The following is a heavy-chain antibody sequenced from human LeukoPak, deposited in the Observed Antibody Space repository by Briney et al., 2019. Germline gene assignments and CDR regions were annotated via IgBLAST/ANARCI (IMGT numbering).Heavy chain of an antibody. CDR3: VKVMAAAGTKQFDDAFDV. V-gene: IGHV3-9*03. Sequence: GRSLRLSCAASGFTFDDYAMHWVRQAPGKGLEWVSGISWNSGNIGYGDSVKGRFTISRDNAKNSLYLQMNSLRAEDVAIYYCVKVMAAAGTKQFDDAFDVWGQGTMVIV. CDR1: GFTFDDYA. CDR2: ISWNSGNI. D-gene: IGHD6-13*01. J-gene: IGHJ3*01.